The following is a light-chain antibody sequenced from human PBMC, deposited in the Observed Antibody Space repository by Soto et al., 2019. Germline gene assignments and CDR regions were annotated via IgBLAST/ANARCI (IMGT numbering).Light chain of an antibody. CDR1: QSVSSY. CDR3: QQRSNWPRT. CDR2: DAS. J-gene: IGKJ4*01. V-gene: IGKV3-11*01. Sequence: EIVLTQSPATLSLSPGERATLSCRASQSVSSYLAWYQQKPGQAPRLRIHDASNRATGIPARFSGSGSGTDITLTISSLEPEDFAVYYCQQRSNWPRTFGGGTKVEIK.